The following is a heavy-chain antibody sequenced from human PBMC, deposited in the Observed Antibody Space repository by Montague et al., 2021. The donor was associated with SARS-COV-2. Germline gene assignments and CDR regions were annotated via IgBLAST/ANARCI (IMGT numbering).Heavy chain of an antibody. D-gene: IGHD4/OR15-4a*01. Sequence: SETLSLTCTVSGGSISSGSYWGWIRQPPWKGLEWIGTSDHSGITXCSPARKSRVTISLDTSKNQFSLNLDSVTASDTAMYYCARVISAVAGANFYFDYWGQGTLVTVSS. CDR2: SDHSGIT. J-gene: IGHJ4*02. CDR1: GGSISSGSY. CDR3: ARVISAVAGANFYFDY. V-gene: IGHV4-38-2*02.